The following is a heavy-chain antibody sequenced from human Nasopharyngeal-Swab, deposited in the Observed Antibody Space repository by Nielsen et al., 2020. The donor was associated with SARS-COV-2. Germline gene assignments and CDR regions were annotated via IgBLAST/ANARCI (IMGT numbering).Heavy chain of an antibody. D-gene: IGHD1-26*01. CDR1: GGSISSYY. J-gene: IGHJ4*02. V-gene: IGHV4-59*12. CDR3: ATWWELPVN. Sequence: GSLRLSCTVSGGSISSYYWSWIRQPPGKGLEWIGYIYYSGSTNYNPSLKSRVTISVDTSKNQFSLKLSSVTAADTAVYYCATWWELPVNWGQGTLVTVSS. CDR2: IYYSGST.